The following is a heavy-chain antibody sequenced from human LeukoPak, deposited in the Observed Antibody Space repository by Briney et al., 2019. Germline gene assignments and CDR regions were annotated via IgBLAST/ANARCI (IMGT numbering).Heavy chain of an antibody. J-gene: IGHJ6*02. Sequence: GGSLRLSCAASGFTFSSYAITWVRQAPGKGLEWVSGISGSGTSTYYADSVKGRFTISRDNSKNTLYLQMNSQRAEDTAVYYCAKDGYYDSSGYYYYYYGMDVWGQGTTVTVSS. D-gene: IGHD3-22*01. CDR3: AKDGYYDSSGYYYYYYGMDV. CDR2: ISGSGTST. V-gene: IGHV3-23*01. CDR1: GFTFSSYA.